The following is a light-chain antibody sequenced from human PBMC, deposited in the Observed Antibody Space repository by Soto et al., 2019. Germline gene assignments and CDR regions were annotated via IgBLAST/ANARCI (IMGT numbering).Light chain of an antibody. V-gene: IGKV1-9*01. J-gene: IGKJ4*01. CDR2: EAS. CDR1: QGISSF. Sequence: IQLTQSPSSLSASVGDRVTITCRASQGISSFLVWYQQKPGKAPKLLIYEASTLQSGVPSRFSGRGSGTDFTLTISSLQPEDFATYYCQQLNSFPFTFGGGTKV. CDR3: QQLNSFPFT.